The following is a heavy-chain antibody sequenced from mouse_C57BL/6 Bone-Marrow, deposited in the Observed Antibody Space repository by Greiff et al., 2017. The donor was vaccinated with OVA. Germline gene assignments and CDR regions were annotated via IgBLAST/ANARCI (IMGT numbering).Heavy chain of an antibody. J-gene: IGHJ4*01. D-gene: IGHD2-1*01. V-gene: IGHV1-15*01. CDR2: IDPETGGT. Sequence: VQLQQSGAELVRPGASVTLSCKASGYTFTDYEMHWVKQTPVHGLEWIGAIDPETGGTAYNQKFKGKAILTADKYSSTAYMELRSLTSEDSAVYYCTELQGAMDYWGQGTSVTVSS. CDR3: TELQGAMDY. CDR1: GYTFTDYE.